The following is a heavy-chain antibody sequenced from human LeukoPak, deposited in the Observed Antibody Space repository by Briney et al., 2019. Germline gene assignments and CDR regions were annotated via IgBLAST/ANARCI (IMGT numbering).Heavy chain of an antibody. CDR2: INHSGST. V-gene: IGHV4-34*01. D-gene: IGHD5-18*01. CDR1: GGSFSGYY. CDR3: ARGQGYSYGYRKLDY. Sequence: SETLSLTCAVYGGSFSGYYWSWIRQPPGKGLEWIGEINHSGSTNYNPSLKSRVTISVDTSKNQFSLKLSSVTAADTAVYYCARGQGYSYGYRKLDYWGQGTLVTVSS. J-gene: IGHJ4*02.